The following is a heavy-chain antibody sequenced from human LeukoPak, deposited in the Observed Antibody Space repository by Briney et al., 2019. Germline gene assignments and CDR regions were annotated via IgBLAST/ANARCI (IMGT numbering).Heavy chain of an antibody. D-gene: IGHD3-10*01. CDR2: IYDSGST. J-gene: IGHJ5*02. V-gene: IGHV4-39*01. CDR3: ARHYGP. CDR1: GGSIRSSYYY. Sequence: SETLSLTCTVSGGSIRSSYYYWGWIRQPPGKGVGWIGSIYDSGSTYYNPSVKGRVTISVDTSKNQFSLKLNCVTAADTVVYYCARHYGPWGQGTLVTVSS.